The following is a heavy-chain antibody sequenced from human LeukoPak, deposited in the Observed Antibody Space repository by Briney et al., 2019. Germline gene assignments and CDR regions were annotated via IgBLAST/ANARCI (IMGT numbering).Heavy chain of an antibody. CDR2: IYSGDTT. D-gene: IGHD3-10*01. Sequence: PGGSLRLSCVVSGFTVSTNSMTWVRQAPGKGLEWVSVIYSGDTTFYADSVKGRFIISRDSSKNTLYLQINTLRAEDTAVYYCARVLGNYYESWFDPWGQGALVTVSS. V-gene: IGHV3-53*01. CDR1: GFTVSTNS. CDR3: ARVLGNYYESWFDP. J-gene: IGHJ5*02.